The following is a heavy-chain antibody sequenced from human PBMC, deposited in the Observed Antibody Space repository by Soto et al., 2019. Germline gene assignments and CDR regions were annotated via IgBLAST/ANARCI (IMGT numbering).Heavy chain of an antibody. Sequence: QITLNESGPTVVKPAETLTLTCTFSGFSVTTSGVGVGWIRQSPGKAPEWLALIYWDDDKRYSASLKSRLTITTDTSKKQVVLTMASVDPADTATYYCAHRILRTVFGLVTTTAIYFDFWGQGTPVVVSS. CDR3: AHRILRTVFGLVTTTAIYFDF. D-gene: IGHD3-3*01. J-gene: IGHJ4*02. CDR2: IYWDDDK. CDR1: GFSVTTSGVG. V-gene: IGHV2-5*02.